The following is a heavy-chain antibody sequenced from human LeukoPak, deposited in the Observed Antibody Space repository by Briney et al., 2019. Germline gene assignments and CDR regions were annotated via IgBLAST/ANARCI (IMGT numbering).Heavy chain of an antibody. CDR2: INPNSGGT. J-gene: IGHJ4*02. V-gene: IGHV1-2*02. Sequence: ASVKVSCKASGYTFTRYYIHWVRQAPGQGLEWMGWINPNSGGTNYAQKFQGRVTITRDTSTSTAYMELSWMTAEDTAVYYCARETYSGCGNFDYWGQGTLVTVSS. D-gene: IGHD5-12*01. CDR1: GYTFTRYY. CDR3: ARETYSGCGNFDY.